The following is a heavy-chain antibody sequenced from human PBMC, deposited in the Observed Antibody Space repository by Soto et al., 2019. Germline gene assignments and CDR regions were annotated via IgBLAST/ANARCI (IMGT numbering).Heavy chain of an antibody. CDR3: ARDLRQLGNLLAFDI. Sequence: QVQVQESGPGLVKPSQTLSLTCTVSGGSISSGGYYWSWIRQYPGKGLEWIGYIYYGGSTYNNPSLNRRVTMSADTSKNQFSLKLSSVTAADTAVYYCARDLRQLGNLLAFDIWGQGTMVTVSS. CDR1: GGSISSGGYY. J-gene: IGHJ3*02. D-gene: IGHD7-27*01. V-gene: IGHV4-31*03. CDR2: IYYGGST.